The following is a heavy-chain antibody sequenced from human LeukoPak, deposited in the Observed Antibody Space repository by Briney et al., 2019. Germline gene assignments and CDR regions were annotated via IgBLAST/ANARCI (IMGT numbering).Heavy chain of an antibody. CDR1: GFTFSSYG. CDR3: GRELAVGRPSFDS. D-gene: IGHD3/OR15-3a*01. CDR2: IWYHGRNQ. V-gene: IGHV3-33*01. J-gene: IGHJ4*02. Sequence: GGSLRLSCTTSGFTFSSYGLHWVRQAPGKGLEWVADIWYHGRNQYYADSVKGRFTISRDNSKSTLYLQMNSLRVEDTAVYFCGRELAVGRPSFDSWGQGTLVTVSS.